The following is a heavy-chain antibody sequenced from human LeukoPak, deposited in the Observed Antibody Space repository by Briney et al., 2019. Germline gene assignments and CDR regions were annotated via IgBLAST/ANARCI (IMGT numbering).Heavy chain of an antibody. V-gene: IGHV5-51*01. D-gene: IGHD1-26*01. Sequence: RGESLRISCQGSGYTFTAYWIGWVRQMPGKGLEWVGIIHPGDSDTRYSPTFQGQVTISADKSITTAYLQWSSLKASDTAMYYCGRHQHSGSYGAFDIWGQGTMVTVSS. CDR2: IHPGDSDT. CDR3: GRHQHSGSYGAFDI. CDR1: GYTFTAYW. J-gene: IGHJ3*02.